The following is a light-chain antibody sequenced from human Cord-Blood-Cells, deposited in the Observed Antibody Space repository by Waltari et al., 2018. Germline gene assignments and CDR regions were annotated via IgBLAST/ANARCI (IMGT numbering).Light chain of an antibody. Sequence: EIVMTQSPATLSVSPGERATLSCRASQSVSSTLAWYQQKPGQAPRHLIYGASTRATGIPARFSGSGSGTEFTLAISSLQSEDFAVYYCQQYNNWPPFTFGPGTKVDIK. J-gene: IGKJ3*01. CDR1: QSVSST. CDR3: QQYNNWPPFT. CDR2: GAS. V-gene: IGKV3-15*01.